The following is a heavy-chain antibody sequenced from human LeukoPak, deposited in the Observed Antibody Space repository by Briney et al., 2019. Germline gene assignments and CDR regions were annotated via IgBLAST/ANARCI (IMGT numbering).Heavy chain of an antibody. J-gene: IGHJ4*02. Sequence: SETLSLTCTVSGGSISSYYRSWIRQPPGKGLEWIGYIYYSGSTNYNPSLKSRVTISQDTSKNQFSLKLNSVAAADTAVYYCARQRSSGYYYFDYWGQGTLVTVST. D-gene: IGHD3-22*01. CDR3: ARQRSSGYYYFDY. V-gene: IGHV4-59*08. CDR1: GGSISSYY. CDR2: IYYSGST.